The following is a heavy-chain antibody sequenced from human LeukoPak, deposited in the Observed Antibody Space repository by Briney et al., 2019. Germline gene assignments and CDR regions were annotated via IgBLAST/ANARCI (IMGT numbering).Heavy chain of an antibody. D-gene: IGHD2-15*01. V-gene: IGHV4-34*01. CDR1: GGSFSGYY. Sequence: SETLSLTCAVYGGSFSGYYWSWIRQPPGKGLEWIGEINHSGNTNYNPSLKSRVTISVDTSKNQFSLKLSSVTAADTAVYYCARGYCSGGSCYDYWGQGTLVTVSS. CDR2: INHSGNT. J-gene: IGHJ4*02. CDR3: ARGYCSGGSCYDY.